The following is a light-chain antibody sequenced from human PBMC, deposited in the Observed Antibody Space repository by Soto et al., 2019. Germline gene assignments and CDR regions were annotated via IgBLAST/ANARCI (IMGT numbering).Light chain of an antibody. Sequence: QSALTRPASVSGSPGQSITISCTGTSSDVGGYNYVSWYQQHPGKAPKLMIYEVSNRPSGVSNRFSGSKSGNTASLTISGLQAEDEADYYCSSYTSSSPVVFGGGTQLTVL. V-gene: IGLV2-14*01. CDR2: EVS. CDR3: SSYTSSSPVV. J-gene: IGLJ2*01. CDR1: SSDVGGYNY.